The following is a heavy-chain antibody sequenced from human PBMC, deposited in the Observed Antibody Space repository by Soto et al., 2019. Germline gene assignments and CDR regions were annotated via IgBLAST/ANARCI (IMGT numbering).Heavy chain of an antibody. Sequence: PGGSLRLSCAASGFSFSAYAMSWVRQIPGKGLEWVSAIIGSGRHTYYADSVKGRFTISRDNSQNTLFLQMNSLRAEDTAVYYCAKGAWFGDNWLDPWGQGIQVTVSS. CDR1: GFSFSAYA. CDR2: IIGSGRHT. CDR3: AKGAWFGDNWLDP. J-gene: IGHJ5*02. D-gene: IGHD3-10*01. V-gene: IGHV3-23*01.